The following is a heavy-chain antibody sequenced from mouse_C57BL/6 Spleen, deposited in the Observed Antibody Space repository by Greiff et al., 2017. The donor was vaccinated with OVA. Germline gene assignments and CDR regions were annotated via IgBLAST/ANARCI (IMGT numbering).Heavy chain of an antibody. CDR1: GFTFSSYA. Sequence: EVKLMESGGGLVKPGGSLKLSCAASGFTFSSYAMSWVRQTPEKRLEWVATISDGGSYTYYPDNVKGRFTISRDNAKNNLYLQMSHLKSEDTAMYYCARDYYSNHGAMDYWGQGTSVTVSS. V-gene: IGHV5-4*01. CDR3: ARDYYSNHGAMDY. J-gene: IGHJ4*01. CDR2: ISDGGSYT. D-gene: IGHD2-5*01.